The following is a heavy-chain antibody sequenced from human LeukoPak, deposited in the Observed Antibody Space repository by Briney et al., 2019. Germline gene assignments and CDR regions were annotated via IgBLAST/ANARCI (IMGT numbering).Heavy chain of an antibody. CDR3: ARDAKVLLWFGELTGDGSYYYGMDV. D-gene: IGHD3-10*01. J-gene: IGHJ6*02. CDR2: INHSGST. V-gene: IGHV4-34*01. CDR1: GGSFSGYY. Sequence: SETLSLTCAVYGGSFSGYYWSWIRQPPGKGLEWIGEINHSGSTNYNPSLKSRVTISVDTSKNKFSLKLSSVPAADTAVYYWARDAKVLLWFGELTGDGSYYYGMDVWGQGTTVTVSS.